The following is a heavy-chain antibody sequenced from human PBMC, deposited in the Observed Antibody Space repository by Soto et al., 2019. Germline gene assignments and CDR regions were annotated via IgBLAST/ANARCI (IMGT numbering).Heavy chain of an antibody. D-gene: IGHD2-2*02. J-gene: IGHJ3*02. CDR1: GFTFSSYA. Sequence: QVQLVESGGGVVQPGRSLRLSCAASGFTFSSYAMHWVRQAPGKGLEWVAVIWYDGSNKYYADSVKGRFTISRDNSKNTLYLQMNSLRAEDTAVYYCARETALYGAFDIWGQGTMVTVSS. CDR3: ARETALYGAFDI. V-gene: IGHV3-33*08. CDR2: IWYDGSNK.